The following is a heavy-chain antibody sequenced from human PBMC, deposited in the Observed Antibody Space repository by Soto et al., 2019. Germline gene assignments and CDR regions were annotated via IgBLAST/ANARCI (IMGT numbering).Heavy chain of an antibody. CDR3: ARGYGLHDY. CDR1: GLSFSSYW. Sequence: EVQVVESGGGLVQPGGSLRLSCVASGLSFSSYWMSWVRQAPGKGLEWVANIKQDGSETYYVDSVKGRFTISRDNAKNSMFVQMNSLRVEDTAGYYCARGYGLHDYWGQGTLVTVSS. D-gene: IGHD3-3*01. V-gene: IGHV3-7*01. J-gene: IGHJ4*02. CDR2: IKQDGSET.